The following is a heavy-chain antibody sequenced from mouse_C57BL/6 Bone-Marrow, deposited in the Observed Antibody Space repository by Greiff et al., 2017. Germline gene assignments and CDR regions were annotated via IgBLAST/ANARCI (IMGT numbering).Heavy chain of an antibody. D-gene: IGHD1-1*01. Sequence: QVQLQQSGAELARPGASVKLSCKASGYTFTSYGISWVKQRTGQGLEWIGEIYPRSGNTYYNEKFKGKATLTADKSSSTAYMELRSLTSEDSAVYFCARPHYYGSSYVHFDVWGTGTTVTVSS. V-gene: IGHV1-81*01. CDR1: GYTFTSYG. CDR2: IYPRSGNT. CDR3: ARPHYYGSSYVHFDV. J-gene: IGHJ1*03.